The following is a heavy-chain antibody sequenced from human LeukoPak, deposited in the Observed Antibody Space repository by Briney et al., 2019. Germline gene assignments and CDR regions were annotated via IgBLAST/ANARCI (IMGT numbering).Heavy chain of an antibody. J-gene: IGHJ3*02. CDR2: ISSSSSYI. CDR3: ARDGITMVRGVPDAFDI. CDR1: GFTFSSYS. D-gene: IGHD3-10*01. Sequence: GGSLRHSCAASGFTFSSYSMNWVRQAPGKGLEWVSSISSSSSYIYYADSVKGRFTISRDNAKNSLYLQMNSLRAEDTAVYYCARDGITMVRGVPDAFDIWGQGTMVTVSS. V-gene: IGHV3-21*01.